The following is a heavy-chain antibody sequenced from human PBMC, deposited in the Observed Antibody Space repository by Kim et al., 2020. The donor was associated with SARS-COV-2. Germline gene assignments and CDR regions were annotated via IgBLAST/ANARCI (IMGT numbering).Heavy chain of an antibody. CDR3: AAVTTPFAFDI. D-gene: IGHD4-17*01. Sequence: YYNPSLKSRVTISVDTSKNQCSLKRSSVTAADTAVYYCAAVTTPFAFDIWGQGTMVTVSS. J-gene: IGHJ3*02. V-gene: IGHV4-39*01.